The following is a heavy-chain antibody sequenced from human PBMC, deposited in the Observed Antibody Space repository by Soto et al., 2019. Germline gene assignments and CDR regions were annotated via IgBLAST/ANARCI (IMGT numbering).Heavy chain of an antibody. V-gene: IGHV3-48*01. J-gene: IGHJ4*02. D-gene: IGHD6-13*01. CDR3: ARGLGSSWFFL. CDR1: GFSFSTCN. Sequence: GGSLRLSCAASGFSFSTCNMNWVRQAPGRGLEWASFISDSSDVIRYADSVRGRFTISRDNAKNSLYLQMSSLGAEDTAVYYCARGLGSSWFFLWGQGTLVTVSS. CDR2: ISDSSDVI.